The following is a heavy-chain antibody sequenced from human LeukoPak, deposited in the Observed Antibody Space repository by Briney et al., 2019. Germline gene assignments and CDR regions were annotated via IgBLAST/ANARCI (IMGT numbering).Heavy chain of an antibody. CDR1: GFTFSTYW. CDR3: ARVGVRGSVVGDC. D-gene: IGHD3-10*01. V-gene: IGHV3-74*01. CDR2: IKSDGSAT. J-gene: IGHJ4*02. Sequence: GGSLRLSCAASGFTFSTYWMHWVRQAPGKGLVWVSRIKSDGSATTYADFVRGRFTVPRDNAKNTVYMQIASVRAEDTAMYLCARVGVRGSVVGDCWGQGTLVTVS.